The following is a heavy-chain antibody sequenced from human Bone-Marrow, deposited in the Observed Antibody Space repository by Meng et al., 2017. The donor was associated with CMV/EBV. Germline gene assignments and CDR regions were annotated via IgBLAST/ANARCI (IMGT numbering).Heavy chain of an antibody. V-gene: IGHV1-46*01. CDR2: INPSGGST. Sequence: LVQVWGGGKKAGAAVKVSCKASGFTFIRYYMHWVGQAPGQGLEWMGIINPSGGSTSYAQRFQGRVTMTRDTSMSTVYMELSSLRYEDTAVYYCARGGRQLWLSGGNEYWGQGALVTVSS. J-gene: IGHJ4*02. D-gene: IGHD5-18*01. CDR1: GFTFIRYY. CDR3: ARGGRQLWLSGGNEY.